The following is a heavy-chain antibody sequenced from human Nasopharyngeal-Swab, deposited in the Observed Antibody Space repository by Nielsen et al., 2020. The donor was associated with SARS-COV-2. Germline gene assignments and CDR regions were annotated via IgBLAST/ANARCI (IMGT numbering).Heavy chain of an antibody. CDR3: ARGGLLELGFYWYFDL. CDR2: ISYDGSNK. J-gene: IGHJ2*01. D-gene: IGHD2-21*02. CDR1: GFTFSSYA. V-gene: IGHV3-30-3*01. Sequence: GGSLRLSCAASGFTFSSYAMHWVRQAPGKGLEWVAVISYDGSNKYYADSVKGRFTISRDNSKNTLYLQMNSLRAEDPAVYYCARGGLLELGFYWYFDLWGRGTLVTVSS.